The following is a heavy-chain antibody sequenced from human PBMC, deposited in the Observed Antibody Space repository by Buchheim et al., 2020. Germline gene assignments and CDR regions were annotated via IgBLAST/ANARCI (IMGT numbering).Heavy chain of an antibody. CDR2: IWHDGSNE. J-gene: IGHJ4*02. V-gene: IGHV3-33*01. CDR1: GFTFSTYC. Sequence: QVQLVESGGGVVQPGRSLRLSCAASGFTFSTYCMHWVRQAPGKGLEWVAVIWHDGSNENYADSVKGRFTISRDNSKNTLYLQMNSLRADDTAVYYCVRDYGASPYDYWGKGTL. CDR3: VRDYGASPYDY. D-gene: IGHD3-10*01.